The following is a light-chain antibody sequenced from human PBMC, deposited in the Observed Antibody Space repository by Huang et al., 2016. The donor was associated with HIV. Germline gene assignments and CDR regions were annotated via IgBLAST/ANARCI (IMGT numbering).Light chain of an antibody. CDR3: MQALQTPRT. CDR2: VGS. CDR1: QSLLHSDGYNY. Sequence: DIVMTQSPLSLPVTPGEPVSISFRSSQSLLHSDGYNYLGWYLQRPGQSQQLRIYVGSNRAAGVPDRFSGSGSGTDFTLKISRLEAEDVRVYYCMQALQTPRTFGGGTKVEIK. V-gene: IGKV2-28*01. J-gene: IGKJ4*01.